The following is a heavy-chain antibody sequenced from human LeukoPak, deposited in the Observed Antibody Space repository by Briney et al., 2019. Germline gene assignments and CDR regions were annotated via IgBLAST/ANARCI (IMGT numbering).Heavy chain of an antibody. Sequence: ASVKVSCKASGYTFTSYDINWVRQATGQGLEWMGWMNPNSGNTGYAQKFQGRVTMTRNTSISTAYMELSSLRSEDTAVYYCARGPQRGYDILTGYYQRGRYFDYWGQGTLVTVSS. CDR1: GYTFTSYD. J-gene: IGHJ4*02. CDR3: ARGPQRGYDILTGYYQRGRYFDY. CDR2: MNPNSGNT. V-gene: IGHV1-8*01. D-gene: IGHD3-9*01.